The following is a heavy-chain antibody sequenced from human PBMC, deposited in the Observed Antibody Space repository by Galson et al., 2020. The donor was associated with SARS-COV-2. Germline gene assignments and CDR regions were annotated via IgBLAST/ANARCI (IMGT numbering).Heavy chain of an antibody. CDR1: GFTVSSTY. CDR2: MYSGGST. CDR3: ARGLKLAPLTFDI. V-gene: IGHV3-53*01. D-gene: IGHD1-1*01. J-gene: IGHJ3*02. Sequence: GGSLRLSCAGSGFTVSSTYMHWVRQSPGKRLEWVTVMYSGGSTWYADSVEGRLTISRDNSKNTLYLQMNSLRAEDTAVYFCARGLKLAPLTFDIWGQGTMVTVSS.